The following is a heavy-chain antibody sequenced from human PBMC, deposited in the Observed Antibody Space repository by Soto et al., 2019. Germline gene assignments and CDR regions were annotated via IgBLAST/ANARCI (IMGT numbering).Heavy chain of an antibody. CDR1: GFTFSSYA. V-gene: IGHV3-30-3*01. D-gene: IGHD2-15*01. J-gene: IGHJ6*02. CDR3: ARVLRYCSGGSCLMDYYYYGMDV. CDR2: ISYDGSNK. Sequence: GGSLRLSCAASGFTFSSYAMHWVRQAPGKGLEWVAVISYDGSNKYYADSVKGRFTISRDNSKNTLYLQMNSLRAEDTAVYYCARVLRYCSGGSCLMDYYYYGMDVWGQGTTVTVSS.